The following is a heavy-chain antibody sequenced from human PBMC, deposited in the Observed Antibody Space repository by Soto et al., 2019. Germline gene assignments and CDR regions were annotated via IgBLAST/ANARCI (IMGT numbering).Heavy chain of an antibody. CDR2: IHSSGTT. J-gene: IGHJ6*02. CDR1: SGSINSFY. Sequence: PSETLSLTCTVSSGSINSFYWAWMRQPAGKGLEWIGRIHSSGTTNYNPSLSSRVTMSVDPSKNQFSLRLTSVTAADTAVYYCARIGVTVTTYYYYYGMDVWGQGTTVTVSS. V-gene: IGHV4-4*07. D-gene: IGHD4-17*01. CDR3: ARIGVTVTTYYYYYGMDV.